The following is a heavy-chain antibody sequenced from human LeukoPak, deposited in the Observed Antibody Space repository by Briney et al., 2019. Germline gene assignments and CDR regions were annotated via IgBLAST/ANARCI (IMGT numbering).Heavy chain of an antibody. CDR1: GFTFSNYI. J-gene: IGHJ5*01. V-gene: IGHV3-48*02. CDR3: ARASWLDS. Sequence: PGGSLRLSCAASGFTFSNYIMNWVRQAPGKGLEWVSYISSSTIYYADSVKGRFTISRDNAKNSLYLQMNSLRDEDTAVYYCARASWLDSWGQGTLVTVSS. CDR2: ISSSTI.